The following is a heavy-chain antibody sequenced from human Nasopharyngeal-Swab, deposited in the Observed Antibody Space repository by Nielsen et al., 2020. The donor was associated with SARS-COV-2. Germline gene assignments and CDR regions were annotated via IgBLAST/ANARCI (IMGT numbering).Heavy chain of an antibody. CDR2: IYPGDSDT. V-gene: IGHV5-51*01. Sequence: KVSCKGSGYSFTSYWIGWVRQMPGKGLEWMGIIYPGDSDTRYSPSFQGQVTISADKSISTAYLQWSSLKASDTAMYYCARGSSSWYSWFDPWGQGTLVTVSS. D-gene: IGHD6-13*01. CDR1: GYSFTSYW. J-gene: IGHJ5*02. CDR3: ARGSSSWYSWFDP.